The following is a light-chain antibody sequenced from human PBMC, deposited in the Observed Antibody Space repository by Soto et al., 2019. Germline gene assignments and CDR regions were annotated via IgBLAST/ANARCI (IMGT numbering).Light chain of an antibody. J-gene: IGLJ3*02. Sequence: QSALTQPASVSGSPGQSITISCTGTSSDVGSYNLVSWYQQHPGKAPKLMIYEGSKRPSGVSNRFSGSKSGNTASLTISGLQDEDEADYYCCSYAGSSTFLWVFGGGTKLTVL. CDR2: EGS. CDR3: CSYAGSSTFLWV. CDR1: SSDVGSYNL. V-gene: IGLV2-23*01.